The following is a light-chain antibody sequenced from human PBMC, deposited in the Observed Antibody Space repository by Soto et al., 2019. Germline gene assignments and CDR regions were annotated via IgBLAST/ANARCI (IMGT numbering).Light chain of an antibody. J-gene: IGKJ3*01. Sequence: DIQMTQSPSSLSASVGDRVTITCRASQGISNFFGWYQQKPGKVPKVLIYAASTLQSGVPSRFSGSGSGTDFPLTISSLQPEDVKTHYSQKYSSAPFSFGPGTKVDI. CDR1: QGISNF. V-gene: IGKV1-27*01. CDR2: AAS. CDR3: QKYSSAPFS.